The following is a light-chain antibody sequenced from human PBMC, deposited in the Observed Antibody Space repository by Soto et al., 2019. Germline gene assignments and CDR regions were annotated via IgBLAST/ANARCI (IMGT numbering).Light chain of an antibody. CDR2: EVS. CDR1: SSDVGGYNF. V-gene: IGLV2-14*01. Sequence: QSALTQPASVSGSPGQSITISCTGTSSDVGGYNFVSWYQQHPGKAPKLMIYEVSYRPSGVSNRFSASKSDNTASLTISGLQAEDEAVYYCTSYRSTDTVWVLGGGTKLTVL. J-gene: IGLJ3*02. CDR3: TSYRSTDTVWV.